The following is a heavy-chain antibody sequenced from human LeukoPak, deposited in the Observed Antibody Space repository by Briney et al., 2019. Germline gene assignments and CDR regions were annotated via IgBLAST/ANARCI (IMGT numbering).Heavy chain of an antibody. CDR2: IKEDGSEK. J-gene: IGHJ4*02. Sequence: GGSLRLSCAASGLTFGSYWMSWVRQAPGKGLEWVANIKEDGSEKHYVDSVKGRFTISRDNAKNSLYLQMNSLRAEDTAVYYCARVPSPGSSTGYWGQGTLVTVSS. CDR1: GLTFGSYW. V-gene: IGHV3-7*01. CDR3: ARVPSPGSSTGY. D-gene: IGHD3-10*01.